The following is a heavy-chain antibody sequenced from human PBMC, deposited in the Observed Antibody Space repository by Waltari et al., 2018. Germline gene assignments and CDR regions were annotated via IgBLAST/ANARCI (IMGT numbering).Heavy chain of an antibody. CDR2: ISGSGGNT. J-gene: IGHJ3*02. CDR3: AKDAPREGYCSSTSCYFAFDI. Sequence: VPGISGSGGNTYYADSVKCRFTLSRDNSKNTLYLQMNSLVAEDAAVYYCAKDAPREGYCSSTSCYFAFDIWGQGTMVAVSS. D-gene: IGHD2-2*01. V-gene: IGHV3-23*01.